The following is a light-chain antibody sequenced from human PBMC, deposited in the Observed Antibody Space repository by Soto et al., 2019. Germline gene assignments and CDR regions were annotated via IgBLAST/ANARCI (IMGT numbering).Light chain of an antibody. CDR1: QSVSTNQ. CDR3: QYYYESSP. J-gene: IGKJ4*01. Sequence: EIVLTQSACTLSLSAGERATLSWRASQSVSTNQLAWYQQKPGQAPRLLIYGASSRATGIADRFSGSGSGTDFTLTISRLEPEDFAVYYCQYYYESSPFGRGTKVDIK. V-gene: IGKV3-20*01. CDR2: GAS.